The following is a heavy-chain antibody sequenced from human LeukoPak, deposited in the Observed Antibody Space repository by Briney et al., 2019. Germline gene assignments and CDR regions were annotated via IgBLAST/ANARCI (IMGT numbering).Heavy chain of an antibody. CDR1: GYIFTGYY. V-gene: IGHV1-2*02. J-gene: IGHJ4*02. CDR2: INPNSGGT. CDR3: ARDFFIAAAGTDY. D-gene: IGHD6-13*01. Sequence: ASVKVSCKASGYIFTGYYMHWVRQAPGQGLEWMGWINPNSGGTNYAQKFQGRVTMTRDTSISTAYMELSSLRSEDTAVYYCARDFFIAAAGTDYWGQGTLVTVSS.